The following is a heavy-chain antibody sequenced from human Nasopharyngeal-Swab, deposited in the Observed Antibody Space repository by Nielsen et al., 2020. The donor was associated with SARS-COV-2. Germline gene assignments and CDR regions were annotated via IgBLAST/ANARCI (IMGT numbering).Heavy chain of an antibody. V-gene: IGHV3-33*01. D-gene: IGHD3-22*01. J-gene: IGHJ3*02. CDR2: IWYDGSNK. CDR1: GFTFSSYG. Sequence: GGSLRLSCAASGFTFSSYGMHWVRQAPGKGLEWVAVIWYDGSNKYYADSVKGRFTISRDNSKNTLYLQMNSLRAEDTAVYYCARSKWLRGAFDIWDQGTMVTVSS. CDR3: ARSKWLRGAFDI.